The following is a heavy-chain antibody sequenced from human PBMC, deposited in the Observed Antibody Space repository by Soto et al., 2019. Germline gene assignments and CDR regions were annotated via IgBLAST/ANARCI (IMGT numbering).Heavy chain of an antibody. CDR3: ANSTGCPGFAF. V-gene: IGHV4-59*08. CDR1: GGSISRYY. D-gene: IGHD2-2*01. J-gene: IGHJ4*02. Sequence: QVQLQESGPGLVKPSETLSLTCSVSGGSISRYYCSWVRQPPGKGLEWLGHMHYSGNTRYNPSLKTRAPIPLAPSTHQFSMTLSPLTAADSAVYSCANSTGCPGFAFWGQGTLATVSS. CDR2: MHYSGNT.